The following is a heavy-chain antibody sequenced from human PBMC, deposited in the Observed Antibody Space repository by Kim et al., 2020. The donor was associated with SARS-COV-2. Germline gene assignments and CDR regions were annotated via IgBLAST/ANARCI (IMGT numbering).Heavy chain of an antibody. V-gene: IGHV1-8*01. D-gene: IGHD3-3*01. CDR2: MNPNSGNT. Sequence: ASVKVSCKASGYTFTSYDINWVRQATGQGLEWMGWMNPNSGNTGYAQKFQGRVTMTRNTSISTAYMELSSLRSEDTAVYYCARSWYYDFWSGTHSGYYYYYYGMDVWGQGTTVTVSS. CDR3: ARSWYYDFWSGTHSGYYYYYYGMDV. CDR1: GYTFTSYD. J-gene: IGHJ6*02.